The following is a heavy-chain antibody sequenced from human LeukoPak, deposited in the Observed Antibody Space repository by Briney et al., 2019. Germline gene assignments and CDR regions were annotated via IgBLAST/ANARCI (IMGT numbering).Heavy chain of an antibody. V-gene: IGHV3-7*02. D-gene: IGHD3-16*01. CDR2: IKEEGSVK. Sequence: GGSLRLSCVASEYTFSNYAMSWVRQAPGKGLEWVGNIKEEGSVKYYVDSVKGRFTISRDNAKNSLYLQMNSLRAEDTAVYYCASQSFGRFDPWGQGTRVTVSS. J-gene: IGHJ5*02. CDR1: EYTFSNYA. CDR3: ASQSFGRFDP.